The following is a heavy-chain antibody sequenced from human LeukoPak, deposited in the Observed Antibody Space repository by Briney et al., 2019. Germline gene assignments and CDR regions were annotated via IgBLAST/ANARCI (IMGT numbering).Heavy chain of an antibody. D-gene: IGHD6-13*01. Sequence: GRSLRLSCAASGFTFSSYGIHWVRQAPGKGLEWVAVISSDGSNKYYADSVKGRFTISRDNSKNTLYLQMNSLRAEDTAVYYCAKGGASSSWYDAFDIWGQGTMVTVSS. CDR2: ISSDGSNK. J-gene: IGHJ3*02. CDR1: GFTFSSYG. CDR3: AKGGASSSWYDAFDI. V-gene: IGHV3-30*18.